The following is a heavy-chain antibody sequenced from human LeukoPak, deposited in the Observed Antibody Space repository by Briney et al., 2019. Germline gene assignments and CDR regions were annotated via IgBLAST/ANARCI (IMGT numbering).Heavy chain of an antibody. Sequence: GGSLRLSCAASGFTFSSYWMSWVRQAPGKGLEWVANIKQDGSEKYYVDSVKGRFTISRDNAKNSLYLQMNSLRAEDTAVYYCAREIYYDDRDAFDIWGQGTMVTVSS. D-gene: IGHD3-3*01. CDR1: GFTFSSYW. CDR2: IKQDGSEK. CDR3: AREIYYDDRDAFDI. V-gene: IGHV3-7*01. J-gene: IGHJ3*02.